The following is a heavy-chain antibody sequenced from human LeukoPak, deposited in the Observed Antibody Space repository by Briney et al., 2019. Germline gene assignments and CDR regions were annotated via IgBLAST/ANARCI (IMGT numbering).Heavy chain of an antibody. CDR2: MYYGGSN. Sequence: PSETLSLTCTVSGVSFSSTSYYWGWVRQPPGKGLEWIGSMYYGGSNYYNPSLKSRVTISVDTSKNQFSLNLRSVAAADTAVYYCARAGSSGWARWFDPWGQGTLVTVSS. CDR1: GVSFSSTSYY. V-gene: IGHV4-39*01. J-gene: IGHJ5*02. D-gene: IGHD6-19*01. CDR3: ARAGSSGWARWFDP.